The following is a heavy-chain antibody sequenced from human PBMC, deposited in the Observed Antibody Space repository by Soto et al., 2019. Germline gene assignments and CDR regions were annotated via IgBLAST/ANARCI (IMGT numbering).Heavy chain of an antibody. CDR3: ARARVPTISEDAFDI. D-gene: IGHD2-2*01. V-gene: IGHV1-2*02. J-gene: IGHJ3*02. Sequence: QVQLVQSGAEVEKPGASVKVSCRASGYTFTAYYMHWVRQAPGQGLEWMGWVNPNTGGTKYAQNFQGRVTMTRDTSVSTADMEMGRLTSDDTAVYFCARARVPTISEDAFDIWGQGTLVTVSS. CDR1: GYTFTAYY. CDR2: VNPNTGGT.